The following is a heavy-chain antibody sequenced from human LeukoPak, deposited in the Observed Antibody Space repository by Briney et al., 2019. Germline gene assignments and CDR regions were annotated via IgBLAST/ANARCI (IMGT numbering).Heavy chain of an antibody. CDR1: GFTFDDYG. CDR2: INWNGGST. J-gene: IGHJ3*02. D-gene: IGHD3-3*01. Sequence: PGGSLRLSCAASGFTFDDYGMSWVRQAPGKGLEWVSGINWNGGSTGYADSVKGRFTISRDNAKNSLYLQMNSLRAEDTALYHCARDQGGRRFLEWLYRTDAFDIWGQGTMVTVSS. CDR3: ARDQGGRRFLEWLYRTDAFDI. V-gene: IGHV3-20*01.